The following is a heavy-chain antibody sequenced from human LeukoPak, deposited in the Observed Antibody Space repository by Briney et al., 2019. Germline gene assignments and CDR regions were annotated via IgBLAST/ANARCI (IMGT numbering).Heavy chain of an antibody. CDR2: ISGSGGST. Sequence: PGGSLRLSCAASGFTFSSYAMSWVLQAPGKGLEWVSGISGSGGSTYYADSVKGRFTISRDNSKNTLYLQMNSLRAEDTAVYYCAKQYYYDSSGYSDLDYWGQGTLVTVSS. CDR1: GFTFSSYA. CDR3: AKQYYYDSSGYSDLDY. J-gene: IGHJ4*02. D-gene: IGHD3-22*01. V-gene: IGHV3-23*01.